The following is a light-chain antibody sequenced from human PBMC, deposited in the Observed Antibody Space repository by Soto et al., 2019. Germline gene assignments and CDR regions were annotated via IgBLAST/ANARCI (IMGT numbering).Light chain of an antibody. Sequence: QSALTQPPSASGSPGQSVTISCTGMSSDVGGYNYVSWSQQHPGKAPKLMIYEVTKRPSGVPDRFSGSKSGNTASLTVSGLQAEDEADYYCSSYAGSNSVLFGGGTKLTVL. CDR3: SSYAGSNSVL. CDR2: EVT. J-gene: IGLJ2*01. CDR1: SSDVGGYNY. V-gene: IGLV2-8*01.